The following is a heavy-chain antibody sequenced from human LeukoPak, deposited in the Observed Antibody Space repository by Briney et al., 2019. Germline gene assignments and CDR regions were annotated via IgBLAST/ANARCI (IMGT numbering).Heavy chain of an antibody. D-gene: IGHD2-21*02. Sequence: GGSLRLSWAASGFTFKKYGMAWVRQTPEKRLEWVSTIGEQNDDTHYADSVKGRFTIPRDNSKNTVSLLMNSLRAEDTAVYYCAKDCCGDSFFDYWGQGALVAVSS. CDR2: IGEQNDDT. CDR3: AKDCCGDSFFDY. V-gene: IGHV3-23*01. J-gene: IGHJ4*02. CDR1: GFTFKKYG.